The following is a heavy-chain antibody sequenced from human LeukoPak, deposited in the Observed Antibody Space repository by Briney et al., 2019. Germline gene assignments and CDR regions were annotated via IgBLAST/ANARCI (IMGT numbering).Heavy chain of an antibody. CDR3: ARDLEGSGSFYRPSYDY. Sequence: GGSLRLSCAASGLTFSSYSMNWVRQAPGKGLEWVSSISSSSSYIYYADSVKGRFTISRDNAKNSLYLQMNSLRAEDTAVYYCARDLEGSGSFYRPSYDYWGQGTLVTVSS. V-gene: IGHV3-21*01. CDR1: GLTFSSYS. D-gene: IGHD3-10*01. J-gene: IGHJ4*02. CDR2: ISSSSSYI.